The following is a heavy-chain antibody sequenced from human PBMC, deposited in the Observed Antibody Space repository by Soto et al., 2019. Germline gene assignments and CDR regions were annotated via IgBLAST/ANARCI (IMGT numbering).Heavy chain of an antibody. D-gene: IGHD2-21*01. CDR3: ARDAHCGGAPGCRAMDV. Sequence: QVQLVQSGAEVKKPGASVKVSCKASGYTFTSDGVSWVRQAPGQGLEWMGWISGYNGNTNYAQRFRDRVTLTTDPSTSTAYTELRSLRSDDSAVYYCARDAHCGGAPGCRAMDVWGQGTTITVSS. V-gene: IGHV1-18*04. CDR1: GYTFTSDG. J-gene: IGHJ6*02. CDR2: ISGYNGNT.